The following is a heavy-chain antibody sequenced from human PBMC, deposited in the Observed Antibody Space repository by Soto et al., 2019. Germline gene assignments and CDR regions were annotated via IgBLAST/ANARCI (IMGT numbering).Heavy chain of an antibody. V-gene: IGHV3-23*01. J-gene: IGHJ6*03. CDR3: AKGAGCDYGYYCYYLYV. D-gene: IGHD3-16*01. CDR1: GFTFSSYA. Sequence: EVQLLESGGGLVQPGGSLRLSCAASGFTFSSYAMSWVRQGPGKRLEWVSAISGTGGSTYYADSVKGRFTISRDTSKNTLYLQMNSLRAEDTAVYYCAKGAGCDYGYYCYYLYVWGKVTTVTVSS. CDR2: ISGTGGST.